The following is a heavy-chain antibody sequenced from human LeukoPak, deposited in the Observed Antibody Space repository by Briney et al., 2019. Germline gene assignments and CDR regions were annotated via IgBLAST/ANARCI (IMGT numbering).Heavy chain of an antibody. CDR3: ARGDYCSGGSCSPTFDY. D-gene: IGHD2-15*01. V-gene: IGHV4-34*01. CDR2: INHSGST. CDR1: GGSFSGYY. J-gene: IGHJ4*02. Sequence: SETLSLTCAVYGGSFSGYYWSWIRQPPGEGLEWIGEINHSGSTNYNPSLKSRVTISVDTSKNQFFLKLSSVTAADTAVYYCARGDYCSGGSCSPTFDYWGQGTLVTVSS.